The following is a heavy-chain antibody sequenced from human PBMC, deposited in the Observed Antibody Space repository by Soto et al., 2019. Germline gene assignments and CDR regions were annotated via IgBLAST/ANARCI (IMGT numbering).Heavy chain of an antibody. D-gene: IGHD6-6*01. Sequence: ASVKVSCKASGYTFTSYGISWLRQAPGQGLEWMGRIIPILGIANYAQKFQGRVTITADKSTSTAYMELSSLRSEDTAVYYCARSNRSSSSWGQGTLVNVS. J-gene: IGHJ5*02. CDR2: IIPILGIA. CDR1: GYTFTSYG. CDR3: ARSNRSSSS. V-gene: IGHV1-69*04.